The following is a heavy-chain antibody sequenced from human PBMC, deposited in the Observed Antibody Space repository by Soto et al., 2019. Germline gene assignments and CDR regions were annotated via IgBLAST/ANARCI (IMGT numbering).Heavy chain of an antibody. CDR2: INHSGST. D-gene: IGHD3-22*01. CDR1: GGSFSGYY. Sequence: PSETLSLTCAVYGGSFSGYYWSWIRQPPGKGLEWIGEINHSGSTNYNPSLKSRVTISVDTSKNRFSLKLSSVTAADTAVYYCARGHSSGYYTWGQGTMVTVSS. CDR3: ARGHSSGYYT. J-gene: IGHJ3*01. V-gene: IGHV4-34*01.